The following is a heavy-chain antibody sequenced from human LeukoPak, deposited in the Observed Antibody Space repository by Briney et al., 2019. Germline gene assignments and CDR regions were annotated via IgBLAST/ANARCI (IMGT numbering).Heavy chain of an antibody. CDR1: KVTFSDYA. J-gene: IGHJ5*02. D-gene: IGHD3/OR15-3a*01. V-gene: IGHV3-23*01. CDR2: ISGSGGNT. CDR3: AKGTGINHYHWIDP. Sequence: GGSLRLSCAASKVTFSDYAMNWVRQAPGRGLEWVSGISGSGGNTYYADSVKGRFTISRDNSKNTLYLQMNSLRAEDTALYYCAKGTGINHYHWIDPWGQGTQVTVSS.